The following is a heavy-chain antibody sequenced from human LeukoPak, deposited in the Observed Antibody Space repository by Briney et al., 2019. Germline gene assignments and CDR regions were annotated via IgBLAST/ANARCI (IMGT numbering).Heavy chain of an antibody. D-gene: IGHD3-3*01. CDR3: AKDGSIFGVVRAEFDY. CDR1: GFTFSSYA. V-gene: IGHV3-23*03. Sequence: GGSLRLSCAASGFTFSSYAMSWVRQAPGKGLEWVSSIYAGSNAYYADSVKGRFTISRDNSKNTLYLQMNSLRAEDTAVYYCAKDGSIFGVVRAEFDYWGQGTLVTVSS. J-gene: IGHJ4*02. CDR2: IYAGSNA.